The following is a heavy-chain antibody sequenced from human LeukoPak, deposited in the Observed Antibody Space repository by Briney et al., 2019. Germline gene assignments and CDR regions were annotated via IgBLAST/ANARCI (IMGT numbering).Heavy chain of an antibody. CDR3: AKSPLDIVLVVYAKYYFDY. CDR2: ISGSGGST. V-gene: IGHV3-23*01. CDR1: GFTFSSYA. D-gene: IGHD2-8*02. J-gene: IGHJ4*02. Sequence: PGGSLRLSCAASGFTFSSYAMSWVRQAPGKGLEWVSAISGSGGSTYYADSVKGRFTISRDNSKNTLYLQMNSLRAEDTVVYYCAKSPLDIVLVVYAKYYFDYWGQGTLVTVSS.